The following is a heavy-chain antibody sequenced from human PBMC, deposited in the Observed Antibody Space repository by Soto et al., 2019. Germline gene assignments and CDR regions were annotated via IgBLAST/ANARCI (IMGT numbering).Heavy chain of an antibody. CDR3: ARILTVVPAAMDNWFDP. V-gene: IGHV1-2*02. CDR2: IKPNSGGT. Sequence: QVQLVQSGAEVKKPGASVKVSCKASGYTFTGYYMHWVRQAPGQGLEWMGWIKPNSGGTNYAQKFQGRVTMTRDTAISTAYMELSRLRSDDTAVYYCARILTVVPAAMDNWFDPWGQGTLVTVSS. CDR1: GYTFTGYY. D-gene: IGHD2-2*01. J-gene: IGHJ5*02.